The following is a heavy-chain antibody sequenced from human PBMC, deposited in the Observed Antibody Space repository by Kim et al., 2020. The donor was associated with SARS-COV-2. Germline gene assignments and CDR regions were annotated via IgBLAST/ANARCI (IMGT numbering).Heavy chain of an antibody. Sequence: GGSLRLSCAASGFPFSDYYMSWIRQAPGKGLECLSHISSSGKTITYADSVKGRFTISRDNAKNSLFLQLNSLRAEDTAVYYCTGGLRRNYHFDSWGQGTLVTVSS. CDR3: TGGLRRNYHFDS. CDR2: ISSSGKTI. J-gene: IGHJ4*02. V-gene: IGHV3-11*01. CDR1: GFPFSDYY. D-gene: IGHD4-4*01.